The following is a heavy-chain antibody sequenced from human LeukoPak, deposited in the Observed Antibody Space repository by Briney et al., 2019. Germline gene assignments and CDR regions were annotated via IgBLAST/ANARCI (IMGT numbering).Heavy chain of an antibody. V-gene: IGHV3-48*02. Sequence: GGSLRLSCAASGFTFSSYSMNWVRQAPGKGLEWVSYISSSSSTIYYADSVKGRFTISRDNAKNSLYLQMNSLRDEDTAVYYCARDPWYSGSYLFDYWGQGTLVTVSS. CDR1: GFTFSSYS. CDR3: ARDPWYSGSYLFDY. CDR2: ISSSSSTI. D-gene: IGHD1-26*01. J-gene: IGHJ4*02.